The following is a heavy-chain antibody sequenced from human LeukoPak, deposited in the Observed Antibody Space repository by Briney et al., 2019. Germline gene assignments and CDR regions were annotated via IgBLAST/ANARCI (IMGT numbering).Heavy chain of an antibody. V-gene: IGHV3-33*01. D-gene: IGHD1-1*01. J-gene: IGHJ4*02. CDR1: GFTFSSYG. CDR3: ARDRVSRVQLYYFDY. Sequence: GGSLRLSCAASGFTFSSYGMHWVRQAPGKGLEWVAVIWYDGSNKYYADSVKGRFTISRDNSKNTLYLRMNSLRAEDTAVYYCARDRVSRVQLYYFDYWGQGTLVTVSS. CDR2: IWYDGSNK.